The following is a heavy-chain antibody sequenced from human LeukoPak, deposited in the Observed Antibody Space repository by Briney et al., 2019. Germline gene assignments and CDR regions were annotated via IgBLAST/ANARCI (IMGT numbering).Heavy chain of an antibody. D-gene: IGHD6-6*01. V-gene: IGHV3-23*01. CDR3: AKALSSSWTGMDV. Sequence: GGSLRFSCAASGFTFSSYAMSWVRQAPGKGLEWVSAISGSGGSTYYADSVKGRFTISRDNSKNTLYLQMNSLRAEDTAVYYCAKALSSSWTGMDVWGQGTTVTVSS. J-gene: IGHJ6*02. CDR1: GFTFSSYA. CDR2: ISGSGGST.